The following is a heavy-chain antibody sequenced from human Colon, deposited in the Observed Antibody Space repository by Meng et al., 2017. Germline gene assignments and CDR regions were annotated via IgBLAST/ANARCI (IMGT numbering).Heavy chain of an antibody. J-gene: IGHJ4*02. Sequence: GGSLRLSCSASGFPFSDYWMAWVRQAPGKGLEWVAKIAKDGSEKYYVDSVKGRFTISRDNAKNSLYLQMNSLRAEDTAVYYCAREAASSGNYSGYFWGQGTLVTVSS. D-gene: IGHD1-26*01. CDR3: AREAASSGNYSGYF. CDR2: IAKDGSEK. CDR1: GFPFSDYW. V-gene: IGHV3-7*01.